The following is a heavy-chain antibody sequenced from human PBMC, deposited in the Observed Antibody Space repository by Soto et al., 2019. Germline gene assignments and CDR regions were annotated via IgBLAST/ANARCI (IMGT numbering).Heavy chain of an antibody. D-gene: IGHD3-10*01. Sequence: QVQPVQSGAEEKKPGASVKVSCKASGYTFISYAMYWVRQAPGQRLEWMGWINAGNGNTKYSQKFQGRVIITRDTSASTAYMELNSLRSEDTAVYYCARDFNYGSGDYWGQGTLVTVSS. CDR2: INAGNGNT. J-gene: IGHJ4*02. CDR1: GYTFISYA. CDR3: ARDFNYGSGDY. V-gene: IGHV1-3*05.